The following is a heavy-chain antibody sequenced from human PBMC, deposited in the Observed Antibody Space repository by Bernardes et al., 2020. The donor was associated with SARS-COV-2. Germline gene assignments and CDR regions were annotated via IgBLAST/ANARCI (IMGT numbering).Heavy chain of an antibody. Sequence: GGSLRLSCAASGLTFSSFWMHWVRQVPGKGLVWVSTIDPSGTQTHYADSVVGRFTVSRDNSNNALRLQMNSLRAEDTAVYYCARAYSGSYFSYFDYWGQGTLVTVSS. CDR2: IDPSGTQT. J-gene: IGHJ4*02. D-gene: IGHD1-26*01. CDR1: GLTFSSFW. CDR3: ARAYSGSYFSYFDY. V-gene: IGHV3-NL1*01.